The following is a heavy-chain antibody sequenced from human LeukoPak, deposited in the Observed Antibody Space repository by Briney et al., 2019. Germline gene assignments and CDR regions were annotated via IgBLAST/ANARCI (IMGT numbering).Heavy chain of an antibody. D-gene: IGHD3-10*01. V-gene: IGHV1-69*13. J-gene: IGHJ6*03. Sequence: SVKVSCKASGGTFSSYAISWVRQAPGQGLEWMGGIIPIFGTANYAQKFQGRVTITADESTSTAYMELSSLRSEDTAVYYCARVEGGGTGRGYYMDVWGKGTTVTISS. CDR3: ARVEGGGTGRGYYMDV. CDR2: IIPIFGTA. CDR1: GGTFSSYA.